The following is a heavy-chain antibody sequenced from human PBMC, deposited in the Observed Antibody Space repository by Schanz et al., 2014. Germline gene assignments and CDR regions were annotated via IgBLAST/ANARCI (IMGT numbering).Heavy chain of an antibody. CDR2: ISWNSGTI. CDR3: ARNSGSRGQNWSFDV. V-gene: IGHV3-9*01. D-gene: IGHD1-26*01. CDR1: GFTFDKYA. J-gene: IGHJ2*01. Sequence: LSCAASGFTFDKYAMHWVRQAPGKGLECVSVISWNSGTIGYADSVKRRFTISRDNTKNLLFMQLNSMRGDATAVYYCARNSGSRGQNWSFDVPGRGTMGNVSS.